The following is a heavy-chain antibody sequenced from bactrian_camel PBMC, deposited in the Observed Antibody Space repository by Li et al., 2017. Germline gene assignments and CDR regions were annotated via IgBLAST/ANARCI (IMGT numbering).Heavy chain of an antibody. CDR2: ITTRSGDT. J-gene: IGHJ4*01. Sequence: HVQLVESGGGSVQDGGSLRLSCAASGYKITKPTCMAWFRQASGKEREGVAAITTRSGDTSYADSVKGRFTISKDNEKNTLYLQMSSLNNEDTAMYYCAAGTWPCSSISEYNYWGQGTQVTVS. CDR3: AAGTWPCSSISEYNY. CDR1: GYKITKPTC. V-gene: IGHV3S1*01. D-gene: IGHD7*01.